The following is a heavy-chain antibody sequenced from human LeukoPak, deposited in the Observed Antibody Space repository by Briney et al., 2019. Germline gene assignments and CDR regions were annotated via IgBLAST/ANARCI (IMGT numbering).Heavy chain of an antibody. V-gene: IGHV4-34*01. J-gene: IGHJ4*02. CDR3: ARGITMVRGVPSKYYFDY. D-gene: IGHD3-10*01. CDR1: GGSFSGYY. CDR2: INHSGST. Sequence: SETLSLTCAVYGGSFSGYYWGWIRQPPGKGLEWIGEINHSGSTNYNPSLKSRVTISVDTSKSQFSLKLSSVTAADTAVYYCARGITMVRGVPSKYYFDYWGQGTLVTVSS.